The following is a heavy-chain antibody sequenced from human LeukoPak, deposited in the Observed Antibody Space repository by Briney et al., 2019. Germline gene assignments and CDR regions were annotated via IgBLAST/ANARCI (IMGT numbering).Heavy chain of an antibody. D-gene: IGHD6-13*01. V-gene: IGHV4-61*02. CDR2: IYTSGST. J-gene: IGHJ6*03. CDR3: ARDSSAAAAGYYYYYYMDV. Sequence: SETLSLTCTVSGGSISSGSYYWSWIRQPAGKGLEWIGRIYTSGSTNYNPSLKSRVTISVDTSKNQFSLKLSSVTAADTAVYYCARDSSAAAAGYYYYYYMDVWGKGTTVTISS. CDR1: GGSISSGSYY.